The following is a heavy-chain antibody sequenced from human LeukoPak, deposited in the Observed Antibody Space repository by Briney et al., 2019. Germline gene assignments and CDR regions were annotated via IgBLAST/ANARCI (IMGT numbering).Heavy chain of an antibody. CDR3: EGAFDI. V-gene: IGHV3-30*03. CDR1: GFTFSSYG. Sequence: GGSLRLSRAASGFTFSSYGMHWVRQAPGKGLEWVAVISYDGSNKYYADSVKGRFTISRDNSKNTLYLQMNSLRAEDTAVYYCEGAFDIWGQGTMVTVSS. CDR2: ISYDGSNK. J-gene: IGHJ3*02.